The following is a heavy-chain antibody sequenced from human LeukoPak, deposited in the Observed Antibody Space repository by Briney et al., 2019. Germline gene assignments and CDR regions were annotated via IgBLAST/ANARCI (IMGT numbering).Heavy chain of an antibody. J-gene: IGHJ4*02. D-gene: IGHD3-22*01. V-gene: IGHV3-11*01. Sequence: PGGSLRLSCAASGFTFSDYYMSWIRQAPGKGLEWVSYISSSGSTIYYADSVKGRFTISRDNAKNSLYLQMNSLRAEDTAVYYCASSPSYYYDSSGYWRDYWGQGTLVTVSS. CDR2: ISSSGSTI. CDR1: GFTFSDYY. CDR3: ASSPSYYYDSSGYWRDY.